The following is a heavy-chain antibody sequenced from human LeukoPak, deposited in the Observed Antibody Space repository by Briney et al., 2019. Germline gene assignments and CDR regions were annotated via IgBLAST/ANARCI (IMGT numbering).Heavy chain of an antibody. J-gene: IGHJ4*02. D-gene: IGHD3-22*01. V-gene: IGHV3-23*01. CDR1: GFTFSSYA. CDR3: AKDSTYYYDSSGTD. Sequence: GGSLRLSCAASGFTFSSYAMSWVRQAPGKGLEWVSAISGSGGSTYYADSVKGRFTISRDNSKNTLYLQMSSLRAEDTAVYYCAKDSTYYYDSSGTDWGQGTLVTVSS. CDR2: ISGSGGST.